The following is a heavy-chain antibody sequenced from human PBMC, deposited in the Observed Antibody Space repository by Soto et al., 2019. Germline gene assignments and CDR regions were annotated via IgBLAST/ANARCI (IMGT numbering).Heavy chain of an antibody. V-gene: IGHV3-64D*06. D-gene: IGHD3-16*01. CDR2: SSNNGGDI. CDR1: GFTFNNYA. Sequence: PGGSLRLSCSASGFTFNNYAMLWVRQPPGKGLEYISGSSNNGGDIYYADSVKGRFIVSRDKSKNTLYLQMRSLRAVDTAVYYCVKGNTYGIMNWFTSWGQGT. J-gene: IGHJ5*01. CDR3: VKGNTYGIMNWFTS.